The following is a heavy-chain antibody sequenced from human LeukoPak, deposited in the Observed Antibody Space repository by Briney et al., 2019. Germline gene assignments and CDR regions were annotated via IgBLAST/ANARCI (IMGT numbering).Heavy chain of an antibody. Sequence: GGSLRLSCAASGFTFSSYSMNWVRQAPGKGLEWVSAISGSGGSTYYADSVKGRFTISRDNSKNTLYLQMNSLRAEDTAVYYCAKSYGSGSYYHFDYWGQGTLVTVSS. CDR3: AKSYGSGSYYHFDY. V-gene: IGHV3-23*01. D-gene: IGHD3-10*01. J-gene: IGHJ4*02. CDR1: GFTFSSYS. CDR2: ISGSGGST.